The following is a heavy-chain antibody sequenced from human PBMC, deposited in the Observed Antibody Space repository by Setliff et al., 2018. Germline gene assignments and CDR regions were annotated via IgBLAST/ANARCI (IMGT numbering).Heavy chain of an antibody. J-gene: IGHJ4*02. CDR2: IYYSGST. D-gene: IGHD3-22*01. CDR1: GGSISSGDYY. CDR3: ARESRYYYDNLGTLDY. Sequence: SETLSLTCTVSGGSISSGDYYWSWIRQPPGKGLEWIGYIYYSGSTYHNPSLKSRVTISVDTSKNQFSLKLSSVTAADTAVYYCARESRYYYDNLGTLDYWGQGTLVTVSS. V-gene: IGHV4-30-4*08.